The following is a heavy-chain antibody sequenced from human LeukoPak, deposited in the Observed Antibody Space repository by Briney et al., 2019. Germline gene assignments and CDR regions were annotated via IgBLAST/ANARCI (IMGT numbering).Heavy chain of an antibody. D-gene: IGHD4-17*01. CDR3: ARHTKFDYGDYVPAYFDY. V-gene: IGHV5-51*01. CDR1: GYSFTNYW. J-gene: IGHJ4*02. Sequence: GESLKISCKGSGYSFTNYWIGWVRQMPGKGLEWMVIIYPGDSDTRYSPSFQGQVTISSDKSISTAYLQWSSLKASDTAMYYCARHTKFDYGDYVPAYFDYWGQGTLVTVSS. CDR2: IYPGDSDT.